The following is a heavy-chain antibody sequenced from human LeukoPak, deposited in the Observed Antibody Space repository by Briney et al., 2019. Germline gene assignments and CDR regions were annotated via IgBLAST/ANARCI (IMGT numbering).Heavy chain of an antibody. V-gene: IGHV3-7*01. D-gene: IGHD2-21*02. Sequence: PGGSLRLSCAASGFTFSSYWMSWVRQAPGKGLEWVANIKQDGSEKYYVDSVKGRFTIPRDNAKNSLYLQMNSLRAEDTAVYYCAREYCGGDCYASGPVKDAFDIWGQGTMVTVSS. CDR3: AREYCGGDCYASGPVKDAFDI. J-gene: IGHJ3*02. CDR2: IKQDGSEK. CDR1: GFTFSSYW.